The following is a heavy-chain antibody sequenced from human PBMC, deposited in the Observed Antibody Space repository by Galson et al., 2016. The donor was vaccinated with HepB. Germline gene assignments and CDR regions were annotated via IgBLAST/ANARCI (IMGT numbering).Heavy chain of an antibody. CDR1: GGTFSTYT. D-gene: IGHD6-19*01. Sequence: SVKVSCKASGGTFSTYTISWVRQAPGQGPEWMGGIIPIFASTNHAQKFQGRVTFTADKSTSTAYMELTSLRSDDTAVYYCARDKALAARGPFDPWGQGTLVTVSS. J-gene: IGHJ5*02. V-gene: IGHV1-69*06. CDR2: IIPIFAST. CDR3: ARDKALAARGPFDP.